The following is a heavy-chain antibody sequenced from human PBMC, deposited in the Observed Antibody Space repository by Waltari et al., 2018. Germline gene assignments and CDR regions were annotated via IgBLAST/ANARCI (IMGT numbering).Heavy chain of an antibody. J-gene: IGHJ4*02. CDR3: ALQMRFLEGRVFDY. D-gene: IGHD3-3*01. V-gene: IGHV2-5*01. CDR2: IYWNDDK. Sequence: QITLKESGPTLVKPTQTLTLTCTFSGFSLSTSGVGVGWIRQPPGKALEWLALIYWNDDKRYSPSLKSRLTITKDTSKNQVVLTMTNMDPVDTATYYCALQMRFLEGRVFDYWGQGTLVTVSS. CDR1: GFSLSTSGVG.